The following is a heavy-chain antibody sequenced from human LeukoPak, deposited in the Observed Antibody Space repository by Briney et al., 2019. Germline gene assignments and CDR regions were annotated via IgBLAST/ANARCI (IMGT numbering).Heavy chain of an antibody. J-gene: IGHJ6*03. V-gene: IGHV3-48*03. CDR3: ARGLGGYSSNYMDV. D-gene: IGHD5-18*01. Sequence: GGSLRLSCAASGFTFSSYEMNWVRQAPGKGLGWISYISSSATTIHYADSVKGRFTISRDNAKNSLYLQMNSLRVEDTAVYYCARGLGGYSSNYMDVWGKGTTVIVSS. CDR1: GFTFSSYE. CDR2: ISSSATTI.